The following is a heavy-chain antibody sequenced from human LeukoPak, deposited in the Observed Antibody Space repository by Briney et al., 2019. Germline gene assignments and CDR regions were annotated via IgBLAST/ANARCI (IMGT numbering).Heavy chain of an antibody. J-gene: IGHJ4*02. D-gene: IGHD1-26*01. CDR1: GFTFSRSA. V-gene: IGHV3-23*01. Sequence: GGSLRLSCAASGFTFSRSAMTWVRQTPGKGLDWVSSISSSGNTYYADSVKGRFTISRDNSKNTLYLQVNSLRAEDTAVYYCARRSGEGYFDCWGQGTLVTVSS. CDR3: ARRSGEGYFDC. CDR2: ISSSGNT.